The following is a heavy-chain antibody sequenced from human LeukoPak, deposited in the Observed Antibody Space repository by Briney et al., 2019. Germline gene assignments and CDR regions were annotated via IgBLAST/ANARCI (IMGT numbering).Heavy chain of an antibody. V-gene: IGHV1-18*01. CDR3: ARVRGGDDAFDI. D-gene: IGHD3-10*01. J-gene: IGHJ3*02. Sequence: ASVKVSCKASGYTFTSYGISWVRQAPGQGLEWMGWISAYNGNTNYAQKLQGGVTTTTDTSTSTAYMELRSLRSDDTAVYYCARVRGGDDAFDIWGQGTMVTVSS. CDR1: GYTFTSYG. CDR2: ISAYNGNT.